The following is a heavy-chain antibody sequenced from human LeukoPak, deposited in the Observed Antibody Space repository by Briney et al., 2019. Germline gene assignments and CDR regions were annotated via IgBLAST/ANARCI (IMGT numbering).Heavy chain of an antibody. D-gene: IGHD3-10*01. CDR3: ARRNYYGSGSYGEFDY. CDR2: IKQDGSEK. CDR1: GFTFSSYW. Sequence: GGSLRLSCAASGFTFSSYWMSWVRQAPGKGLEWVANIKQDGSEKYYVDSVKGRFTISRDNAKNSLYLQMNSLRAEDTAVYYCARRNYYGSGSYGEFDYWGQGTLVTVSS. J-gene: IGHJ4*02. V-gene: IGHV3-7*01.